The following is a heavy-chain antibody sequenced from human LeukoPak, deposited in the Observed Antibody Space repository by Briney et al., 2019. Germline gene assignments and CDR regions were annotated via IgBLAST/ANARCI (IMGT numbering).Heavy chain of an antibody. Sequence: GGSLRLSCAASGFTVSGLCMSWVRQAPGKGLEWVAFLYTGDNTYYADSVKDRFTISRDNSKNTLYLQMNSLRAEDTAVYYCARGIDIAAAGEHAFDIWGQGTMVTVSS. CDR3: ARGIDIAAAGEHAFDI. J-gene: IGHJ3*02. CDR2: LYTGDNT. D-gene: IGHD6-13*01. V-gene: IGHV3-66*01. CDR1: GFTVSGLC.